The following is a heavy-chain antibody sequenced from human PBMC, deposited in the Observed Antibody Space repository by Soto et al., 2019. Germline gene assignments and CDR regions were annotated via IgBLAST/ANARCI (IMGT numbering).Heavy chain of an antibody. Sequence: EVQLVESGGGLVKPGGSLRLSCAASGFTFSSYSMNWVRQAPGKGLEWVSSISSSSSYIYYADSVKGRFTISRDNAKNSLYLQMNSLRAEDTAVYYCARDNPHHYYGSGSPPYYFDYWGQGTLVTVSS. V-gene: IGHV3-21*01. CDR2: ISSSSSYI. D-gene: IGHD3-10*01. CDR1: GFTFSSYS. J-gene: IGHJ4*02. CDR3: ARDNPHHYYGSGSPPYYFDY.